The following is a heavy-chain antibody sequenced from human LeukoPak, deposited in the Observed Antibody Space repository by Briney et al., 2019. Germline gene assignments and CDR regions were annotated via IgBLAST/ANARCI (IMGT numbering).Heavy chain of an antibody. V-gene: IGHV4-59*01. CDR3: ARVAVAGYYYYGMDV. Sequence: SETLSLTCTVPGGSISSYYWSWIRQPPGKGLEWIGYIYYSGGTNYNPSLKSRVTISVDTSKNQFSLKLSSVTAADTAVYYCARVAVAGYYYYGMDVWGQGTTVTVSS. D-gene: IGHD6-19*01. CDR1: GGSISSYY. J-gene: IGHJ6*02. CDR2: IYYSGGT.